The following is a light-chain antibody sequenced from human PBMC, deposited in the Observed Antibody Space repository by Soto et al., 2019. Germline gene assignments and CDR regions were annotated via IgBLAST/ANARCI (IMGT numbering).Light chain of an antibody. V-gene: IGLV1-51*02. CDR3: GAWDSSLRAVYV. CDR1: SSNIGKNY. J-gene: IGLJ1*01. CDR2: ENN. Sequence: QSALTQPPSVSAAPGQKVTISCSGSSSNIGKNYVSWYQQLPGTAPKLLIYENNKRPSGIPDRFSGSKSGTSATLGITGLQTGDEAEYYCGAWDSSLRAVYVFGTGTKDTDL.